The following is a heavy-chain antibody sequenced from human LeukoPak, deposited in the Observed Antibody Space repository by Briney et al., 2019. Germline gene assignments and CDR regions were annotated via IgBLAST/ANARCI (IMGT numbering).Heavy chain of an antibody. V-gene: IGHV4-4*07. CDR1: GGSISSYY. Sequence: KPSETLSLTCTVSGGSISSYYWSWIRQPAGKGLEWIGRIYTSGSTNYNPSLKSRVTMSVDTSKNQFSLTLSSVTAADTAVYYCARVISRYGSGSYPSWFDPWGQGTLVTVSS. D-gene: IGHD3-10*01. CDR2: IYTSGST. J-gene: IGHJ5*02. CDR3: ARVISRYGSGSYPSWFDP.